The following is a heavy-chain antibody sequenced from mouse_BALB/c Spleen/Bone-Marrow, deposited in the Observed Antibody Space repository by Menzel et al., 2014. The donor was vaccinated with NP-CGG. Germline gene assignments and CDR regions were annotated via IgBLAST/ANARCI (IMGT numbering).Heavy chain of an antibody. J-gene: IGHJ1*01. D-gene: IGHD2-2*01. Sequence: DVKLVESGGGLVQSGGSMKLSCAASGFTFSDAWMDWVRQSPEKGLEWVAEIRSKANNHATYYAESVKGRFTISRDDSKSSVYLQMNSLRAEDTGIYYCTPWLRRGYWYFDVWGAGTTVTVSS. V-gene: IGHV6-6*01. CDR3: TPWLRRGYWYFDV. CDR1: GFTFSDAW. CDR2: IRSKANNHAT.